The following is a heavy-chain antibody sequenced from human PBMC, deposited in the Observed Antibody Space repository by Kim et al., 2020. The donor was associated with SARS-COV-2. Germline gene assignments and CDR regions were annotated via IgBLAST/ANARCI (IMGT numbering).Heavy chain of an antibody. J-gene: IGHJ4*02. CDR3: ASYYYDFWSGYFMN. D-gene: IGHD3-3*01. V-gene: IGHV4-31*02. Sequence: NPSLKRRVTISVDTSKNQFSLNLSSVTAADTAVYYCASYYYDFWSGYFMNWGQGTLVTVSS.